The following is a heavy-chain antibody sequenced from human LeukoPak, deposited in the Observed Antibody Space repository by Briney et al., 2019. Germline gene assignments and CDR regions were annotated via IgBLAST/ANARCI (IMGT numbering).Heavy chain of an antibody. CDR3: ARLPRPGNTASNAFDI. D-gene: IGHD4-23*01. V-gene: IGHV4-39*01. CDR1: GGSISSSGYY. Sequence: SETLSLTCTVSGGSISSSGYYWGWIRQPPGKGLEWIGTVYYSGNTYYNSSLKSRLTMSVDTSKSQFSLRLSSVTAADTAVYFCARLPRPGNTASNAFDIWGQGTMVTVSS. CDR2: VYYSGNT. J-gene: IGHJ3*02.